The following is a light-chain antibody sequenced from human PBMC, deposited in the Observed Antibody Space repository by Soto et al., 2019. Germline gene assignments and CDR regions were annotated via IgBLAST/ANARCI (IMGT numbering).Light chain of an antibody. J-gene: IGKJ1*01. CDR3: HQYDSWT. V-gene: IGKV3-20*01. CDR2: GAS. CDR1: QSVSSSH. Sequence: EIVLTPSPGTLSLSPGERATLSFRASQSVSSSHLAWYQQKPGQAPRLLIYGASSRATGIPDRFSGSGSGTDFTLTISRLEPEDFAVYYCHQYDSWTFGQGTKVDIK.